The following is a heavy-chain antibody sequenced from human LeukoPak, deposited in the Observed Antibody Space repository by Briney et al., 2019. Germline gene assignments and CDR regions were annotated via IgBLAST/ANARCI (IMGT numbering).Heavy chain of an antibody. CDR3: ARGRAGMVRGVIVYMDV. J-gene: IGHJ6*03. D-gene: IGHD3-10*01. Sequence: GGSLRLSCAASGFTFSTYWMNWFRQTPGKGLEWVAKIKADGGEKDHVASVKGRFTISRDNAKNSLYLQMNSLRAEDTALYYCARGRAGMVRGVIVYMDVWGKGTTVTVSS. CDR2: IKADGGEK. CDR1: GFTFSTYW. V-gene: IGHV3-7*03.